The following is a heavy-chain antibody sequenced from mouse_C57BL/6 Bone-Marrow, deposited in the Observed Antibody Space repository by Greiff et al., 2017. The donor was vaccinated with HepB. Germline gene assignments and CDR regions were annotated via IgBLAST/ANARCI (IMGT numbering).Heavy chain of an antibody. CDR2: IRNKANGYTA. CDR1: GFTFTDYY. V-gene: IGHV7-3*01. Sequence: EVKLVESGGGLVQPGGSLSLSCAASGFTFTDYYMSWVRQPPGKALEWLGFIRNKANGYTAEYSASVKGRFTISRDNSQSILYLQMNALRAEDSATYYCARYIMGSPWYFDVWGTGTPVTVSA. J-gene: IGHJ1*03. CDR3: ARYIMGSPWYFDV. D-gene: IGHD1-1*01.